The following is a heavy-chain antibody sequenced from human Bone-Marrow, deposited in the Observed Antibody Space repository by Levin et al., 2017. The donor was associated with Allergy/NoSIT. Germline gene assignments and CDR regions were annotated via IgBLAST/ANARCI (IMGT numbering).Heavy chain of an antibody. J-gene: IGHJ5*02. V-gene: IGHV3-49*04. CDR2: IRSKAYGGTT. Sequence: GGSLRLSCTASGFIFVDYAMSWVRQAPGKGLEWVGFIRSKAYGGTTQYAASVKGRFSISRDDSKSIAYLQMNSLKTEDTAVYYCTRSYDSSGTNWFDPWGQGTLVTVSS. CDR1: GFIFVDYA. CDR3: TRSYDSSGTNWFDP. D-gene: IGHD3-22*01.